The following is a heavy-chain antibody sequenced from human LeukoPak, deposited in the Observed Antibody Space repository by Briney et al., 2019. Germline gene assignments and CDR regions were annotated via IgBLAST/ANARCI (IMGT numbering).Heavy chain of an antibody. D-gene: IGHD6-13*01. Sequence: GGSLRLFCAASGFTFSSYWMTWVRQAPGKGLEWVATIKRDGSEKYYVDSLKGRFTISRDNAKNSLYLQMNSLRAEDTAVYYCARDRGSSWYPGVYWGQGTLVTVPS. CDR3: ARDRGSSWYPGVY. CDR2: IKRDGSEK. CDR1: GFTFSSYW. V-gene: IGHV3-7*01. J-gene: IGHJ4*02.